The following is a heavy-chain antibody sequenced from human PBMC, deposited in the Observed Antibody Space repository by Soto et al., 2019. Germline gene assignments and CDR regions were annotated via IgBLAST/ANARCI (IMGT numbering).Heavy chain of an antibody. D-gene: IGHD5-12*01. J-gene: IGHJ5*02. CDR1: GFTFSSYA. CDR2: ISGRGGST. CDR3: AKIRDGYNFYNWFDP. Sequence: GXCLGLSCAASGFTFSSYAMSWVHQAPGKGLEWVSAISGRGGSTSYADSGKGRFTISRDNSKNTLYLQMNSLRAEDTAVYYCAKIRDGYNFYNWFDPWGQGTLVTVSS. V-gene: IGHV3-23*01.